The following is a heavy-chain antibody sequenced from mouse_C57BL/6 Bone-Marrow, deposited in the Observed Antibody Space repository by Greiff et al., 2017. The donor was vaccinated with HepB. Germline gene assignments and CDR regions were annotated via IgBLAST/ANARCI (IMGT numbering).Heavy chain of an antibody. CDR1: GYTFTSYW. J-gene: IGHJ3*01. V-gene: IGHV1-52*01. D-gene: IGHD1-1*01. CDR2: IDPSDSET. CDR3: AREGVITTVPLFAY. Sequence: QVQLQQPGAELVRPGSSVKLSCKASGYTFTSYWMHWVKQRPIQGLEWIGNIDPSDSETHYNQKFKDKATLTVDKSSSTAYMQLSSLTSEDSAVYYCAREGVITTVPLFAYWGQGTLVTVSA.